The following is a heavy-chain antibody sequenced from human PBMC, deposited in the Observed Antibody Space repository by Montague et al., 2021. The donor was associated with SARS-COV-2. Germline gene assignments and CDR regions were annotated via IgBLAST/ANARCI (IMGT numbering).Heavy chain of an antibody. CDR2: IYTSGST. CDR1: GGSISSGSYY. D-gene: IGHD6-13*01. V-gene: IGHV4-61*02. CDR3: ANEDCEGIATNSFDP. J-gene: IGHJ5*02. Sequence: TLSLTCTVSGGSISSGSYYCSWIRQPAGKGLEWIGRIYTSGSTNYNPSLKSRVTISVDTSKTQFSLKLSSVTAADTAVYYCANEDCEGIATNSFDPWGQGTLVTVSS.